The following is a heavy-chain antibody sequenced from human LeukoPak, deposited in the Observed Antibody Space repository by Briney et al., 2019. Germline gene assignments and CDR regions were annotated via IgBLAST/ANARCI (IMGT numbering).Heavy chain of an antibody. D-gene: IGHD3-22*01. V-gene: IGHV4-34*01. Sequence: SETLSLTCAVYGGSFIGFHWNWIRQPPGKGLEWIGSIYYSGSTYYNPSLKSRVTISVDTSKNQFSLKLSSVTAADTAVYYCARHYYYDSFNDFYFDYWGQGTLVTVSS. CDR3: ARHYYYDSFNDFYFDY. CDR1: GGSFIGFH. J-gene: IGHJ4*02. CDR2: IYYSGST.